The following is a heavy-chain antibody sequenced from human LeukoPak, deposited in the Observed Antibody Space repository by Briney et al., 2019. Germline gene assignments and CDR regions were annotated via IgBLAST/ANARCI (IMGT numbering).Heavy chain of an antibody. CDR2: VGIAGDT. CDR3: TRVGVGRTFDY. Sequence: GGSLRLSCAASGFTFSSFVMHWVRQGAGKGLEWVSGVGIAGDTYYPVSVKGRFTISRENAKNSLYLQMSSLRAEDTAVYYCTRVGVGRTFDYWGQGTLVTVSS. J-gene: IGHJ4*02. CDR1: GFTFSSFV. D-gene: IGHD1-26*01. V-gene: IGHV3-13*01.